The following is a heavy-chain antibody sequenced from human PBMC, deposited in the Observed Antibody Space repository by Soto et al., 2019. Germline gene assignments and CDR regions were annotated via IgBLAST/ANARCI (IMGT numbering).Heavy chain of an antibody. Sequence: SETLSLTCTVSGASVTGSSYWSWIRQPAGKGLEWIGRFSLSGTTSYNPSLRSRVTMSADVSKNQFSLRLTSVTAADTALYYCARGMTPPGAPAWYYFDSWGQGTLVTVSS. CDR2: FSLSGTT. CDR3: ARGMTPPGAPAWYYFDS. V-gene: IGHV4-4*07. D-gene: IGHD2-8*02. CDR1: GASVTGSSY. J-gene: IGHJ4*02.